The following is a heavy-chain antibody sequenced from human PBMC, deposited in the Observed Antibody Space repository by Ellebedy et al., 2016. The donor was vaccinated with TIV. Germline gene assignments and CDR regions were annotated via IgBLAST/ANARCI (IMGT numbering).Heavy chain of an antibody. J-gene: IGHJ4*02. Sequence: MPSETLSLTCTVSGVSVNSANYYWTWIRQPPGKGLEWIGYFYSSGSTYYNPSLKSRVTTSVDTSKNQFSLKLSSVTAADTAVYYCARHASYYDSSGYSGYYFDYWGQGTLVTVSS. D-gene: IGHD3-22*01. CDR2: FYSSGST. CDR3: ARHASYYDSSGYSGYYFDY. CDR1: GVSVNSANYY. V-gene: IGHV4-61*01.